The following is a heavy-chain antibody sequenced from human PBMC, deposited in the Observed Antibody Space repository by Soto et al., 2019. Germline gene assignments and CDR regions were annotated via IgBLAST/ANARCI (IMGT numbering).Heavy chain of an antibody. V-gene: IGHV3-30-3*01. D-gene: IGHD4-4*01. Sequence: GGSLRLSCAASGFTFSSYAMHWVRQAPGKGLEWVAVISYDGSNKYFADSVKGRFTISRDNSKNTLYLQMNSLRPDDTAVYYCARAGILTTPYYFDYWGQGTLVTVSS. CDR2: ISYDGSNK. CDR1: GFTFSSYA. J-gene: IGHJ4*01. CDR3: ARAGILTTPYYFDY.